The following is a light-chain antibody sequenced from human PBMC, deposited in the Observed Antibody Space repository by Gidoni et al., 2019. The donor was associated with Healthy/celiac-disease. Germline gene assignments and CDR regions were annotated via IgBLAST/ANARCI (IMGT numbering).Light chain of an antibody. CDR2: AAS. CDR3: QQSYSTPRIT. Sequence: DIQMTQSPSSLSASVGDRVTITCRASQSISSYLNWYQQKPGKAPKLLIYAASSLQSWVPSRFSGSGSGTDFILTISSLQPEDFATYYCQQSYSTPRITFGQGTRLEIK. J-gene: IGKJ5*01. CDR1: QSISSY. V-gene: IGKV1-39*01.